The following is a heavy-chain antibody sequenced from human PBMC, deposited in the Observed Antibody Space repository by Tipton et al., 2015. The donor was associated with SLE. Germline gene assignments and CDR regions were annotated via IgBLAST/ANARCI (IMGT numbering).Heavy chain of an antibody. CDR3: ARIGIYYDSSGYLDY. Sequence: TLSLTCAVYGGSFSGYYWSWIRQPPGKGLEWIGEINDSGSTNYNPSLKSRVTISVDTSKNQFSLKLSSVTAADTAVYYCARIGIYYDSSGYLDYWGQGTLVTVSS. J-gene: IGHJ4*02. D-gene: IGHD3-22*01. V-gene: IGHV4-34*01. CDR1: GGSFSGYY. CDR2: INDSGST.